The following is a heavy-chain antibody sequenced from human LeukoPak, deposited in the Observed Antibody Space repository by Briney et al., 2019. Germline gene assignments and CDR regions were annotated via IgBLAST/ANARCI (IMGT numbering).Heavy chain of an antibody. CDR1: GFTFSSYS. CDR2: ISSSSSYI. D-gene: IGHD5-24*01. V-gene: IGHV3-21*04. Sequence: GGSLRLSCAASGFTFSSYSMNWVRQAPGKGLEWVSSISSSSSYIYYADSVKGRFTISRDNAKNSLYLQMNSLRAEDTALYYCARYGRDGYSYVGYYFDYWGQGTLVTVSS. J-gene: IGHJ4*02. CDR3: ARYGRDGYSYVGYYFDY.